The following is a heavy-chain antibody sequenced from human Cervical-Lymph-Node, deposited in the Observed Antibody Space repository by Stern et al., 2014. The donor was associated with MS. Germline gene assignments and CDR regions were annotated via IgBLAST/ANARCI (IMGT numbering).Heavy chain of an antibody. CDR2: IWYDGSNK. V-gene: IGHV3-33*01. CDR1: GFTFSSYG. CDR3: ARGPPYYFDY. J-gene: IGHJ4*02. Sequence: VQLVESGGGVVQPGRSLRLSCAASGFTFSSYGMHWVRQAPGKGLEWVAVIWYDGSNKYYADSVKGRFTISRDNSTNTLYLQMNSLRAEDTAVYYCARGPPYYFDYWGQGTLVTVSS.